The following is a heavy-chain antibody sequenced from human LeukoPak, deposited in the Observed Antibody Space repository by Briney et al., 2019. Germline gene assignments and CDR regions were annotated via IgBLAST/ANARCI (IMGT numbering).Heavy chain of an antibody. D-gene: IGHD1-1*01. V-gene: IGHV1-8*01. CDR1: GYTFTDYD. J-gene: IGHJ3*01. CDR2: MNPNSTNT. CDR3: ARNWDALDV. Sequence: GASVKVSCKASGYTFTDYDINWVRQATGQGLEWMGWMNPNSTNTDFAQSFYAQKFQGRVTMSRDTSINTAYMELSSLRSEDTAVYFCARNWDALDVWGQGTMVTVSS.